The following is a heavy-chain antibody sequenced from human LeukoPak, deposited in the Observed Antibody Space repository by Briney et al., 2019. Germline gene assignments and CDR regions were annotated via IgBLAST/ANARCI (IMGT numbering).Heavy chain of an antibody. V-gene: IGHV3-23*01. CDR3: ARENWDFDF. D-gene: IGHD7-27*01. Sequence: GGSLRLSCAASGITFTNYAISWVRQAPTKGLEWVSTISGVGGDSAYYADSVKGRFTISRDNSKSTVSLQMDTLRTEDTALYYCARENWDFDFWGQGTLVTVSS. J-gene: IGHJ4*02. CDR1: GITFTNYA. CDR2: ISGVGGDSA.